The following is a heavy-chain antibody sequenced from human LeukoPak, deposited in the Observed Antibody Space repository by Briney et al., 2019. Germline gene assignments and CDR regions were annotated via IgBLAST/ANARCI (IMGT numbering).Heavy chain of an antibody. CDR2: IYYSGST. CDR3: AREGSSANEYYFDY. Sequence: SETLSLTCTVSGGSISSYYWSWIRQPPGKGLEWIGYIYYSGSTNYNPSLKSRVTISVDTSKNQFSLKLSSVTAADTAVYYCAREGSSANEYYFDYWGQGTQVTVSS. CDR1: GGSISSYY. D-gene: IGHD2-2*01. V-gene: IGHV4-59*01. J-gene: IGHJ4*02.